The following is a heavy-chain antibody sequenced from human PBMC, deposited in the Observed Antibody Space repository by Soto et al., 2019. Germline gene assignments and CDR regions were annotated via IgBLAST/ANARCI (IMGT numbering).Heavy chain of an antibody. J-gene: IGHJ3*02. CDR1: GFTFSSYG. Sequence: GGSLRLSCAASGFTFSSYGMHWVRQAPGKGLEWVAVIWYDGSNKYYADSVKGRFTISRDNAKNSLYLQMNSLRAEDTAVYYCARGYGDYGFYAFDIWGQGTMVTVSS. CDR2: IWYDGSNK. V-gene: IGHV3-33*01. CDR3: ARGYGDYGFYAFDI. D-gene: IGHD4-17*01.